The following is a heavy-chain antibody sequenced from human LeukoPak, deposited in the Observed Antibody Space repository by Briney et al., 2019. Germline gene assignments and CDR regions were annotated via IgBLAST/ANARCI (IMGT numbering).Heavy chain of an antibody. Sequence: GASVKVSCKASGYTFTSYGISWVRQAPGQGLEWMGWISAYNGNTNYAQKLQGRVTMTTDTSTSTAYMELRSLRSDDTAVYYCARDRVLSYCSGGSCYFGYWGQGTLVTVSS. J-gene: IGHJ4*02. CDR2: ISAYNGNT. V-gene: IGHV1-18*01. CDR3: ARDRVLSYCSGGSCYFGY. D-gene: IGHD2-15*01. CDR1: GYTFTSYG.